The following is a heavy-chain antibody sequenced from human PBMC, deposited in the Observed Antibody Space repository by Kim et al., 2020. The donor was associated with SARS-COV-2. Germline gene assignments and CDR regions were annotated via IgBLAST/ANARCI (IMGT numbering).Heavy chain of an antibody. CDR1: GGSFSGYY. Sequence: SETLSLTCAVYGGSFSGYYWSWIRQPPGKGLEWIGEVNDSGNSNCNPSLKSRVIISVDTSKNQFSLKLNSVTAADTAPYYCARGFTPGSSYLLHWGRGT. CDR2: VNDSGNS. CDR3: ARGFTPGSSYLLH. V-gene: IGHV4-34*01. D-gene: IGHD4-4*01. J-gene: IGHJ4*02.